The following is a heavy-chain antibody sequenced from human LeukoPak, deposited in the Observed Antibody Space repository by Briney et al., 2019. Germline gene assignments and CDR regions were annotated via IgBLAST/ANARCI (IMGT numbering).Heavy chain of an antibody. V-gene: IGHV3-53*01. J-gene: IGHJ4*02. CDR3: ARRAYYYDREFDY. Sequence: PGGSLRLSCVASGFTVSSYYVSWVRQAPGKGLEWVSVIYSGGSTYYADSVEGRFTVSRDNAKNSLYLQMNSLRAEDTAVYYCARRAYYYDREFDYWGQGTLVTVSS. D-gene: IGHD3-22*01. CDR1: GFTVSSYY. CDR2: IYSGGST.